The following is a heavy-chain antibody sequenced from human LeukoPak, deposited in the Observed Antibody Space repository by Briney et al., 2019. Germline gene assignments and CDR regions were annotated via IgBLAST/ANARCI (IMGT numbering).Heavy chain of an antibody. D-gene: IGHD6-13*01. Sequence: GGSLGLSCAASGFTVSSNYMPWVRQAPGKGLEWVSVISIPGSITYADSVKGRFTTSRDNSKNTLYLQMNSLRADDTAVYYCARDKGSSWSDAFDIWGQGTMVTVSS. V-gene: IGHV3-53*01. CDR3: ARDKGSSWSDAFDI. J-gene: IGHJ3*02. CDR1: GFTVSSNY. CDR2: ISIPGSI.